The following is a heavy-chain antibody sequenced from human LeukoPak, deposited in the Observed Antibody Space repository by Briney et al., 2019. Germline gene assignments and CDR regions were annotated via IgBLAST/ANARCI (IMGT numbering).Heavy chain of an antibody. V-gene: IGHV4-4*09. CDR3: AIAVAGPGWFDP. D-gene: IGHD6-19*01. CDR2: IYTSGST. J-gene: IGHJ5*02. CDR1: GGSISSYY. Sequence: SVTLSLTCTVSGGSISSYYWSWIRQPPGKGLEWIGYIYTSGSTNYNPSLKSRVTISVDTSKNQLSLRLSSGTVAETAVYYCAIAVAGPGWFDPWGEGTLVTVYS.